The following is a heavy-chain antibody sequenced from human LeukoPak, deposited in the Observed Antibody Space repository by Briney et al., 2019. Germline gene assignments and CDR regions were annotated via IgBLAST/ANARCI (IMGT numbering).Heavy chain of an antibody. V-gene: IGHV4-61*05. D-gene: IGHD1-26*01. CDR3: ARHIGGELRPFGY. CDR1: GGSISSGDYY. CDR2: IYYSGST. Sequence: SETLSLTCTVSGGSISSGDYYWGWVRQAPGRGLEWIGNIYYSGSTNYNPSLKSRVTISGDTSKNQFSLKLSSVTAADTAVYYCARHIGGELRPFGYWGQGTLVTVSS. J-gene: IGHJ4*02.